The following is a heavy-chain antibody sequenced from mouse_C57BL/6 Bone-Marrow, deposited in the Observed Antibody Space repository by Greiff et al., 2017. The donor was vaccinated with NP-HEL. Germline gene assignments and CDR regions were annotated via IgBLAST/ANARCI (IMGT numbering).Heavy chain of an antibody. V-gene: IGHV5-4*01. J-gene: IGHJ3*01. CDR2: ISDGGSYT. CDR3: ATFRRWFAY. CDR1: GFTFSSYA. Sequence: DVQLVESGGGLVKPGGSLKLSCAASGFTFSSYAMSWVRQTPEKRLEWVATISDGGSYTYYPDNVKGRFTISRDNAKNNLYLQMSHLKSEDTAMYYCATFRRWFAYWGQGTLVTVSA.